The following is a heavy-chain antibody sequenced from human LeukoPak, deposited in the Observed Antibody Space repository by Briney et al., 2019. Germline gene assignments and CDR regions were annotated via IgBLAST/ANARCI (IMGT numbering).Heavy chain of an antibody. CDR1: GFTFSSYW. Sequence: GGSLRLSCAASGFTFSSYWMSWVRQAPGKGLEWVAKIKKHGSEKYYVDSVKGRFTISRDNAKNSLYLQMNSLRAEDTAVYYCARDLYRIVVVPHYFDYWGQGTLVTVSS. V-gene: IGHV3-7*01. CDR3: ARDLYRIVVVPHYFDY. D-gene: IGHD3-22*01. J-gene: IGHJ4*02. CDR2: IKKHGSEK.